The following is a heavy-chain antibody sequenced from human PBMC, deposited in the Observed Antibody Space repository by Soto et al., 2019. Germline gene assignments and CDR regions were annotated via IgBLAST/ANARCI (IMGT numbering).Heavy chain of an antibody. CDR3: ARRYGWAFDI. CDR1: GGSISSYY. Sequence: QVQLQEPGPGLVKPSETLTLTCTVSGGSISSYYWSWIRQPPGKGLEWIGYIYYSGSTNYNPSLKSRVTISVDTSKNQFSLKPSSVTAADTAVYYCARRYGWAFDIWGQGTMVTVSS. D-gene: IGHD3-16*01. CDR2: IYYSGST. J-gene: IGHJ3*02. V-gene: IGHV4-59*08.